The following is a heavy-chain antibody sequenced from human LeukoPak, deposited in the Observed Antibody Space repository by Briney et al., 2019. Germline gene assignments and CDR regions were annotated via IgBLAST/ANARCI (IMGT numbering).Heavy chain of an antibody. CDR2: ISAYNGNT. J-gene: IGHJ4*02. CDR1: GYTFTSYG. CDR3: VRDDFWSGYSLPFDY. V-gene: IGHV1-18*01. Sequence: ASVKVSCKASGYTFTSYGISWVRQAPGQGLEWMGWISAYNGNTNYAQKLQGRVTMTTDTSTSTAYMELRSLRSDDTAVYYCVRDDFWSGYSLPFDYWGQGTLVTVSS. D-gene: IGHD3-3*01.